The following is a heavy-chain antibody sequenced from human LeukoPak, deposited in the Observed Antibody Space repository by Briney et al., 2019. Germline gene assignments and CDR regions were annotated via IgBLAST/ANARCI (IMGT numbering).Heavy chain of an antibody. Sequence: PSETLSLTCTVSGGSISSYYWSWIRQPPGKGLEWIGYMYYCGSTNYNPSLKSRVTISVDTSKNQFSLKLSSVTAADTAVYYCARVSRDSSGYVGMDVWGQGTTVTVSS. CDR1: GGSISSYY. CDR2: MYYCGST. D-gene: IGHD3-22*01. CDR3: ARVSRDSSGYVGMDV. J-gene: IGHJ6*02. V-gene: IGHV4-59*01.